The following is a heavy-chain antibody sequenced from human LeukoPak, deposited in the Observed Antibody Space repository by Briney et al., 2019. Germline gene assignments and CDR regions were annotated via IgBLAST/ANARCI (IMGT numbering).Heavy chain of an antibody. J-gene: IGHJ4*02. CDR2: IKPDGSEK. V-gene: IGHV3-7*01. CDR3: ASGNSFDY. CDR1: GFTFGISW. Sequence: QPGGSLRLSCAASGFTFGISWMSWVRQAPGKGLECVGNIKPDGSEKYYVDSVKGRFTISRDNAKNSLYLQMNSLRAEDTAVYFCASGNSFDYWGQGTLVTVSS.